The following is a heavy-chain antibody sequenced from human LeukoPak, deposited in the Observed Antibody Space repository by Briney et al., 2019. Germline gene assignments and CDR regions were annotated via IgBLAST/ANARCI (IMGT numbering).Heavy chain of an antibody. Sequence: GGSLRLSCAASELTFRGYTLHWVRQAPGKGLEWVAVIASDAVSKYYADSVKGRFTISRDNSKNTLYLQMNSLRAEDTAVYYSAKAWELDAFDIWGQGTMVTVSS. D-gene: IGHD1-26*01. CDR1: ELTFRGYT. V-gene: IGHV3-30*04. CDR3: AKAWELDAFDI. J-gene: IGHJ3*02. CDR2: IASDAVSK.